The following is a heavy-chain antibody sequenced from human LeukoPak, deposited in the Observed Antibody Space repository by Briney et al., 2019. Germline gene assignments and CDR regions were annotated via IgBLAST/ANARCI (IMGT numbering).Heavy chain of an antibody. CDR2: ISGSGGST. J-gene: IGHJ4*02. D-gene: IGHD3-10*01. CDR3: AKDTMVRGVYFDY. CDR1: GFTFSSYA. Sequence: GGSLRLSCAASGFTFSSYAMSWVRQAPGKGLEWVSAISGSGGSTYYADSVEGRFTISRDNSKNTLYLQMNSLRAEDTAVYYCAKDTMVRGVYFDYWGQGTLVTVSS. V-gene: IGHV3-23*01.